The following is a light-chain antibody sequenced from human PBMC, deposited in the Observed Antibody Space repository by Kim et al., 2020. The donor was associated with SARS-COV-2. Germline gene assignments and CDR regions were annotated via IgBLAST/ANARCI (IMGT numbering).Light chain of an antibody. Sequence: QSVLTQPPSVSAAPGQKVIISCSGNSSNLGSNFVSWYSQLPGTAPKFVIYDNNKRPSGIPDRFSGSKSGTSATLGITGLQTGDEADYYCGTWDDSLSAVVFGGGTQLTV. CDR3: GTWDDSLSAVV. CDR2: DNN. CDR1: SSNLGSNF. J-gene: IGLJ2*01. V-gene: IGLV1-51*01.